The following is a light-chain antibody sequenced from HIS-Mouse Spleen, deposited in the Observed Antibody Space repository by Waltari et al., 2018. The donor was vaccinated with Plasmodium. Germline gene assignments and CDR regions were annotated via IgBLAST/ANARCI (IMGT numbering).Light chain of an antibody. V-gene: IGKV1-5*03. CDR3: QQYNSYWT. J-gene: IGKJ1*01. Sequence: DIQMTQSPSTLSASVGDRVTITCRARQSISSWLAWYQQKPGKAPKLLNYKASSLESGVPSRFSGSGSGTEFTLTISSLQPDDFATYYCQQYNSYWTFGQGTKVEIK. CDR2: KAS. CDR1: QSISSW.